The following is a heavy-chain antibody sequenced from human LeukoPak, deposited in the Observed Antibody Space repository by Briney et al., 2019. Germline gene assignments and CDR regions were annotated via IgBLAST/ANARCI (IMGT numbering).Heavy chain of an antibody. V-gene: IGHV4-59*01. CDR2: IYYSGST. CDR3: ARRLGLHDAFDI. CDR1: GGSISSYY. Sequence: TSETLSLTCTVSGGSISSYYWSWIRQPPGKGLEWIGYIYYSGSTNYNPSLKSRVTISVDTSKNQFSLKLSSVTAADTAVYYCARRLGLHDAFDIWGQGTMVTVSS. D-gene: IGHD2-15*01. J-gene: IGHJ3*02.